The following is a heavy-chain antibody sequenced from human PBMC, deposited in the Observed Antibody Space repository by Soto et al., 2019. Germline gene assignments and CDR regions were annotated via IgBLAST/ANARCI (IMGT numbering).Heavy chain of an antibody. CDR2: ISPYNGNT. J-gene: IGHJ6*03. Sequence: QVQLVHSGAEVKKPGASVKVSCKASGYTFTSYGISWVLQAAGHGLECMGWISPYNGNTNYAQELHGRLTITTDTSTSTAYMELRSLRSDDTAVYYWARASVTTAAGTPYYYYMDFWGKGSTVTVSS. CDR1: GYTFTSYG. V-gene: IGHV1-18*01. CDR3: ARASVTTAAGTPYYYYMDF. D-gene: IGHD6-13*01.